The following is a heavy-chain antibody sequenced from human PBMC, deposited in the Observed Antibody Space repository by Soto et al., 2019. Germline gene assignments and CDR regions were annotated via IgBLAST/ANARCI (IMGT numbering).Heavy chain of an antibody. Sequence: SVKASRKASGFTFTSSAMQWVRQARGQRLEWIGWIVVGSGNTNYAQKFQERVTITRDMSTSTAYMELSSLRSEDTAVYYCAADGDGYYGYWGQGTLVTVSS. J-gene: IGHJ4*02. CDR1: GFTFTSSA. V-gene: IGHV1-58*02. CDR2: IVVGSGNT. CDR3: AADGDGYYGY. D-gene: IGHD4-17*01.